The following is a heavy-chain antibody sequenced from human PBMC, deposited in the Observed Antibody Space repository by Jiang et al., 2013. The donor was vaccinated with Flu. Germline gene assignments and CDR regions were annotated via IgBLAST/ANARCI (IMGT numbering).Heavy chain of an antibody. Sequence: KASGYSITGYLYALGATGPWTGLEWMGWINPNSGVHNYAQRFQGRVTMTRDTSISTAYMELSRLTSDDTALYFCTREFNYWGQGTLVTVSS. J-gene: IGHJ4*02. CDR1: GYSITGYL. CDR2: INPNSGVH. V-gene: IGHV1-2*02. CDR3: TREFNY.